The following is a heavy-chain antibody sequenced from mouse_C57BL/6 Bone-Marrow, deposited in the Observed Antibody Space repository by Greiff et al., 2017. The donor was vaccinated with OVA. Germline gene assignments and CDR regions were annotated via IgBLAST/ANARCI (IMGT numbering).Heavy chain of an antibody. CDR1: GYTFTSYG. Sequence: VMLVESGAELARPGASVKLSCKASGYTFTSYGISWVKQRTGQGLEWIGEIYPRSGNTYYNEKFKGKATLTADKSSSTAYMELRSLTSEDSAVYFCARKNDYDRFAYWGQGTLVTVSA. CDR2: IYPRSGNT. V-gene: IGHV1-81*01. D-gene: IGHD2-4*01. J-gene: IGHJ3*01. CDR3: ARKNDYDRFAY.